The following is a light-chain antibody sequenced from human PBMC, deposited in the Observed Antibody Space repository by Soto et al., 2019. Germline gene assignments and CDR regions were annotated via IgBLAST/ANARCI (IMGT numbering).Light chain of an antibody. CDR2: DVS. Sequence: QSALTKPASVSGSPGQSITISCTGTSSDVGGYNYVSWYQQHPGKAPKLMIYDVSNRPSGVSNRFSGSKSGNTASLTISGLQAQDGADYYCSAYTSSSNVVFGGGTKFTVL. CDR1: SSDVGGYNY. J-gene: IGLJ2*01. CDR3: SAYTSSSNVV. V-gene: IGLV2-14*01.